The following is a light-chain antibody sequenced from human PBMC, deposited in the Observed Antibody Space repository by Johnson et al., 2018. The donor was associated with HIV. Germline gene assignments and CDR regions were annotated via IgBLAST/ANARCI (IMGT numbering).Light chain of an antibody. CDR1: NSNIGSNY. V-gene: IGLV1-51*01. J-gene: IGLJ1*01. CDR3: GTWDSGLSGGLYL. Sequence: QSVLTQPPSVSAAPGQKVTISCSGSNSNIGSNYVSWYQQLPGTAPKLLIYDNNKRPSGIPDRFSGSKSGTSATLGITGLPTGDEADYYCGTWDSGLSGGLYLFGPGTKVTVL. CDR2: DNN.